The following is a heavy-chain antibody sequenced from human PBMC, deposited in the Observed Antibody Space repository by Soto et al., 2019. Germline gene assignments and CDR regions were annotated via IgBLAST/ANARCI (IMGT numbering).Heavy chain of an antibody. CDR3: VKNSGWFNT. CDR1: GFMFSTTD. V-gene: IGHV3-23*01. D-gene: IGHD3-10*01. CDR2: IEGSGAIT. J-gene: IGHJ5*02. Sequence: GGSLRLSCAASGFMFSTTDMSWVRQAPGKGLEWVTTIEGSGAITYYADSVKGRFIISRDNSRNTVYLQMDSLTADDTAVYYCVKNSGWFNTWGQGTLVTVSS.